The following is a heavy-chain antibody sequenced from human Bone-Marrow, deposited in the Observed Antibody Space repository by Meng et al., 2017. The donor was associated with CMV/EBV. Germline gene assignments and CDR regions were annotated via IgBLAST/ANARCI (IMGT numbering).Heavy chain of an antibody. V-gene: IGHV1-69*05. CDR3: ARGLNEFPTGDYGNWFDP. J-gene: IGHJ5*02. CDR1: GYTFTSYA. Sequence: SVKVACKASGYTFTSYAMHWVRQAPGQGLEWMGGISPIFGTANYAQKFQGRVTITTDESTSTAYMELSSLRSEDTAVYYCARGLNEFPTGDYGNWFDPWGQGTLVTVSS. CDR2: ISPIFGTA. D-gene: IGHD4-17*01.